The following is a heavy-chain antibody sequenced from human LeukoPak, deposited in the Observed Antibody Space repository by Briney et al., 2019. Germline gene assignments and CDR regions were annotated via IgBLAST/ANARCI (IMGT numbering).Heavy chain of an antibody. J-gene: IGHJ6*03. CDR1: GYTFTSYG. CDR2: ISAYNGNT. V-gene: IGHV1-18*01. Sequence: GASVKVSCKASGYTFTSYGISWVRQAPGQGLEWMGWISAYNGNTNYAQKLQGRVTMTTDTSTSTAYMELRSLRSDDTAVYYCAREGDTAISVFNYYYYMDVWGKGTTVTVSS. CDR3: AREGDTAISVFNYYYYMDV. D-gene: IGHD5-18*01.